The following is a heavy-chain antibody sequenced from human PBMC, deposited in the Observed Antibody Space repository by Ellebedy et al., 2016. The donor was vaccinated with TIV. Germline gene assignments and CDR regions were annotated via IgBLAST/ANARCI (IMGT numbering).Heavy chain of an antibody. D-gene: IGHD1-26*01. J-gene: IGHJ3*02. CDR3: ARGGSLLDTFDI. CDR1: GDSISSGGYY. CDR2: IYKSGTT. Sequence: SETLSLXCTVSGDSISSGGYYWGWIRQSPGKGLEWIGYIYKSGTTYYNPSLKSRVVISVDTSRNQFSLRLNSVTAADMAIYYCARGGSLLDTFDIWGQGTMVTVSS. V-gene: IGHV4-31*03.